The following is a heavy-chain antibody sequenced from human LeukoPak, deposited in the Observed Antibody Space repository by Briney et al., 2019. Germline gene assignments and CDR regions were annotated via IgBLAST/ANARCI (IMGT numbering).Heavy chain of an antibody. Sequence: GGSLRLSCAASGFTFSWFWMSWVRQAPGKGLEWVANIKEDGSEKYYVDSVKGRFTISRDNAKNSLYLQMNSLRVEETAVYYCARLEAVWGKGTTVTVSS. V-gene: IGHV3-7*01. J-gene: IGHJ6*04. CDR1: GFTFSWFW. CDR3: ARLEAV. D-gene: IGHD3-3*01. CDR2: IKEDGSEK.